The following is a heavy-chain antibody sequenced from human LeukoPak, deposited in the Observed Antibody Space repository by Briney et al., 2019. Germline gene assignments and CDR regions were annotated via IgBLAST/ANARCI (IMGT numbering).Heavy chain of an antibody. Sequence: PSETLSLTCAVYGGSFSGYYWSWIRQPPRKGLEWIGEINHSGSTNYNPSLKSRVTISVDTSKNQFSLKLSSVTAADTAVYYCARGLGYYGSSGYYSDYWGQGTLVTVSS. D-gene: IGHD3-22*01. V-gene: IGHV4-34*01. CDR1: GGSFSGYY. CDR3: ARGLGYYGSSGYYSDY. J-gene: IGHJ4*02. CDR2: INHSGST.